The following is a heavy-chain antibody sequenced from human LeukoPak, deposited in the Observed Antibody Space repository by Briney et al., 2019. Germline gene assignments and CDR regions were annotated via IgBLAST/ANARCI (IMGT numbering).Heavy chain of an antibody. D-gene: IGHD3-16*02. CDR3: ATGVYDYVWGSYRSSDY. J-gene: IGHJ4*02. CDR2: FDPEDGET. V-gene: IGHV1-24*01. Sequence: ASVKVSCTVSGYTLTELSMHWVRQAPGKGLEWMGGFDPEDGETIYAQKFQGRVTMTEDTSTDTAYMELSSLRSEDTAVYYCATGVYDYVWGSYRSSDYWGQGTLVTVSS. CDR1: GYTLTELS.